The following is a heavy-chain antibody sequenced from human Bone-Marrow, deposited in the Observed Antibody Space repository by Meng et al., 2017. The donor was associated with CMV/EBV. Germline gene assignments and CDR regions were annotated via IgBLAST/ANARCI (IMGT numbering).Heavy chain of an antibody. D-gene: IGHD3-16*01. CDR3: ARESNAWGWFDP. CDR2: IYYSGST. J-gene: IGHJ5*02. Sequence: SETLSLTCTVSGGSISSISYYWGWIRQPPGKGLEWIGSIYYSGSTYSNPSLKSRVTTSVDTSKNQFSLKLSSVTAADTAVYYCARESNAWGWFDPWGQGTLVTVSS. V-gene: IGHV4-39*07. CDR1: GGSISSISYY.